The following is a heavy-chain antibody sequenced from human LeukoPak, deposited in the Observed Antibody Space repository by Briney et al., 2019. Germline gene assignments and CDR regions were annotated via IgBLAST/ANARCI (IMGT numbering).Heavy chain of an antibody. CDR2: ITYDGSNK. Sequence: SGGSLRLSCAASEFTFSSYAMHWVRQAPGKGLEWVAVITYDGSNKYYADSVKGRFTISRDNSKNTLYLQMNSLRAEDTAVYYCAKVFCSGGSCYGNYFDYWGQGTLVTVSS. V-gene: IGHV3-30*18. CDR3: AKVFCSGGSCYGNYFDY. CDR1: EFTFSSYA. J-gene: IGHJ4*02. D-gene: IGHD2-15*01.